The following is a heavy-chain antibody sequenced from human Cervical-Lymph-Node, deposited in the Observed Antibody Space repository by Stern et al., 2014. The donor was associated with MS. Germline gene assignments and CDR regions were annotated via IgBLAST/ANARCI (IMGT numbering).Heavy chain of an antibody. Sequence: QVQLMQSGAEVKKPGASVKISCKASGYTFTNYYMHWVRQAHGQGLEWMGIINPSGDSTRYEHQFEGRVNMTRDTSTSTVNMELSSLTSGDTAVYYCARLRGYNVLTGYLDYWGQGTLVTVSS. CDR1: GYTFTNYY. V-gene: IGHV1-46*01. J-gene: IGHJ4*02. CDR3: ARLRGYNVLTGYLDY. CDR2: INPSGDST. D-gene: IGHD3-9*01.